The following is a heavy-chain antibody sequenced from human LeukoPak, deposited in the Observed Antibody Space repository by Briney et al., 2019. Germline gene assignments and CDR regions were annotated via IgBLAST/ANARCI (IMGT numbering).Heavy chain of an antibody. J-gene: IGHJ4*02. Sequence: PSQTLSLTCAVSGGSISSGGYSWSWIRQPPGKGLEWIGYIYHSGSTYYNPSLKSRVTISVDRSKNQFSLKLSSVTAADTAVYYCARESGRAAAGTGLYFDYWGQGTLVTVSS. CDR1: GGSISSGGYS. V-gene: IGHV4-30-2*01. CDR2: IYHSGST. CDR3: ARESGRAAAGTGLYFDY. D-gene: IGHD6-13*01.